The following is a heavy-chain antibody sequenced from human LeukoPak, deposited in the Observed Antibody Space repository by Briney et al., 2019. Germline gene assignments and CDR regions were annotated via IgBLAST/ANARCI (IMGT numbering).Heavy chain of an antibody. J-gene: IGHJ4*02. CDR3: ARDPGDSRGYSTGSFDY. V-gene: IGHV4-59*01. Sequence: PSETLSLTCTVSGGSISGDYWSWIRPPPGKELEWIGYIYYSGSTNYNPSLKGRVTISVDTSKNQFSLKLSSVTAADTAVYFCARDPGDSRGYSTGSFDYWGQGTLVTVSS. D-gene: IGHD3-22*01. CDR1: GGSISGDY. CDR2: IYYSGST.